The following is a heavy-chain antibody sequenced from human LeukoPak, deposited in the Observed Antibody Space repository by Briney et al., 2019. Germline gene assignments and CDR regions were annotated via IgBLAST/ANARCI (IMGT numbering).Heavy chain of an antibody. CDR1: GFTFSSYW. Sequence: HPGGSLRLSCAPSGFTFSSYWMHWVRQAPGKGLVWVSHINTDGSSTTYADSVKGRFTISRDNAKNTVYLQMNSLRAEDTAVYYCARPRAYDTRDFDYWGQGTLVTVSS. D-gene: IGHD3-22*01. CDR3: ARPRAYDTRDFDY. CDR2: INTDGSST. J-gene: IGHJ4*02. V-gene: IGHV3-74*01.